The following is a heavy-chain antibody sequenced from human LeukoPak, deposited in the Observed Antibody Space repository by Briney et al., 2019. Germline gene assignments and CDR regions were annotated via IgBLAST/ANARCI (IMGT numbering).Heavy chain of an antibody. Sequence: SETLSLTCTVSNYSISNTYYWSWIRQPPGKGLEWIGEINHSGSTNYNPSLKSRVTISVDTSKNQFSLKLSSVTAADTAVYYCARHSPYYDFWSGSSGAFDIWGQGTMVTVSS. D-gene: IGHD3-3*01. J-gene: IGHJ3*02. CDR1: NYSISNTYY. V-gene: IGHV4-34*01. CDR3: ARHSPYYDFWSGSSGAFDI. CDR2: INHSGST.